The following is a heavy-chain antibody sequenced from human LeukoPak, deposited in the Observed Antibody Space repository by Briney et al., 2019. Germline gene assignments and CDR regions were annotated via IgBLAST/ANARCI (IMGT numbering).Heavy chain of an antibody. CDR1: GGSISSSNW. Sequence: SGTLSLTCAVSGGSISSSNWWSWVRPPPGKGLEWIGRIYTSGSTNYNPSLKSRVTISVDTSKNQFSLKLSSVTAADTAVYYCARERGKVVPAAIYYMDVWGKGTTVTISS. CDR3: ARERGKVVPAAIYYMDV. CDR2: IYTSGST. V-gene: IGHV4-4*02. D-gene: IGHD2-2*01. J-gene: IGHJ6*03.